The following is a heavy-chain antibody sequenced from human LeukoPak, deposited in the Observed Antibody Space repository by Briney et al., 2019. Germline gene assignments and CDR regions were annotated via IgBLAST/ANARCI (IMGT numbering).Heavy chain of an antibody. D-gene: IGHD2-15*01. CDR1: GFTFDDYG. V-gene: IGHV3-20*01. Sequence: GGSLRLSCAASGFTFDDYGMSWVRQAPGKGLEWVSGINWNGGSTGYADSVTGRFTISRDNAKNSLYLQMNSLRAEDTALYHCARDDPPYCSGGSCYPANWGQGTLVTVSS. CDR3: ARDDPPYCSGGSCYPAN. CDR2: INWNGGST. J-gene: IGHJ4*02.